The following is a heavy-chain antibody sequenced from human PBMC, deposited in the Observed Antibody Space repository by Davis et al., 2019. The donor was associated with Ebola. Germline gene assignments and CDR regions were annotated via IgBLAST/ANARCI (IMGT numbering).Heavy chain of an antibody. CDR1: GYTFTSYD. D-gene: IGHD3-10*01. Sequence: AASVKVSCKASGYTFTSYDINWVRQATGQGLEWMGWMNPNSGNTGYAQKFQGRVTMTRNTSISTAYMELSSLRSEDTAVYYCARQRVLLWFGESNDAFDIWGQGTMVTVSS. V-gene: IGHV1-8*01. CDR3: ARQRVLLWFGESNDAFDI. J-gene: IGHJ3*02. CDR2: MNPNSGNT.